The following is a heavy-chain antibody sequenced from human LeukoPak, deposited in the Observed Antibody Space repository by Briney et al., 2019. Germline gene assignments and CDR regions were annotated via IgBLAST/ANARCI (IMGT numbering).Heavy chain of an antibody. CDR1: GFTFSIYS. CDR3: ARDPLRRFDY. V-gene: IGHV3-48*04. Sequence: GGSLRLSCAASGFTFSIYSMNWVRQTPGKGLEWVSYISSSGTTILYADSVKGRLTISRDNAKNSLYLQMNSLRAEDTAVYYCARDPLRRFDYWGQGTLVTVSS. CDR2: ISSSGTTI. J-gene: IGHJ4*02.